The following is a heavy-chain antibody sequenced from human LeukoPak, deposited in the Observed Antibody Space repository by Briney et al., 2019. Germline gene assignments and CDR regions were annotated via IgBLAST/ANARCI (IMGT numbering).Heavy chain of an antibody. CDR1: GFTFRIYS. Sequence: GGSLRLSCAASGFTFRIYSMHWVRQAPGKGLEYVSAIDDNGGSTFYANSVKGRFIISRDNSKNTLYLQMGSLRAEDMAVYYCARVGDDDAFDIWGRGTMVTVSS. CDR3: ARVGDDDAFDI. D-gene: IGHD2-21*02. J-gene: IGHJ3*02. CDR2: IDDNGGST. V-gene: IGHV3-64*01.